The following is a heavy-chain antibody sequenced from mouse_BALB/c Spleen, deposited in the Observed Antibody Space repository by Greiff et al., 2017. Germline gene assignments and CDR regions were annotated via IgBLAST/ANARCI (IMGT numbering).Heavy chain of an antibody. CDR1: GFSLTGYG. J-gene: IGHJ1*01. CDR2: IWGDGST. D-gene: IGHD1-1*01. Sequence: VKLVESGPGLVAPSQSLSITCTVSGFSLTGYGVNWVRQPPGKGLEWLGMIWGDGSTDYNSALKSRLSISKDNSKSQVFLKMNSLQTDDTARYYCARATYYGSSHFDVWGAGTTVTVSS. V-gene: IGHV2-6-7*01. CDR3: ARATYYGSSHFDV.